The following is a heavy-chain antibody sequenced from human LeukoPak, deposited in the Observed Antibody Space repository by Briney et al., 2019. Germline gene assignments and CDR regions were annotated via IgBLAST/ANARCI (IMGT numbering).Heavy chain of an antibody. CDR3: AKAHQRILLQQSYYYYGMDV. V-gene: IGHV3-23*01. CDR2: ISGSGGST. CDR1: GFTFSSYA. J-gene: IGHJ6*02. Sequence: GGSLRLSCAASGFTFSSYAMSWVRQAPGEGLEWVSAISGSGGSTYYADSVKGRFTISRDNSKNTLYLQMNSLRAEDTAVYYCAKAHQRILLQQSYYYYGMDVWGQGTTVTVSS. D-gene: IGHD2-15*01.